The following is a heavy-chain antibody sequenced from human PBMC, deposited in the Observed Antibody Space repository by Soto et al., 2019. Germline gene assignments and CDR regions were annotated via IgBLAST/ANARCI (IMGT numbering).Heavy chain of an antibody. CDR2: ISGSGGST. CDR3: AKAYYYGSGSYYFSDAYYYYYHMDV. D-gene: IGHD3-10*01. V-gene: IGHV3-23*01. CDR1: GFTFSSYA. Sequence: EVQLLESGGGLVQPGGSLRLSCAASGFTFSSYAMSWVRQAPGKGLEWVSAISGSGGSTYYADSVKGRFTISRDNSKNTLYLQMNSLRAEDTAVYYCAKAYYYGSGSYYFSDAYYYYYHMDVWGKGTTVTVSS. J-gene: IGHJ6*03.